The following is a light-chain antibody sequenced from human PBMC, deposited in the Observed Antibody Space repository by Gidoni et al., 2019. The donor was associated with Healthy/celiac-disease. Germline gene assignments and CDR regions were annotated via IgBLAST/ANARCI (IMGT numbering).Light chain of an antibody. CDR3: QQSYSTPPTT. CDR2: AAS. CDR1: QSISSY. J-gene: IGKJ3*01. Sequence: DSQMTQSPASLSASVGDRATITCRASQSISSYLNWYQQKPGKAPKLLIYAASSLQSGVPSRFSGSGSGTDFSLTISSLQPEDFATYYCQQSYSTPPTTFGPGTKVDIK. V-gene: IGKV1-39*01.